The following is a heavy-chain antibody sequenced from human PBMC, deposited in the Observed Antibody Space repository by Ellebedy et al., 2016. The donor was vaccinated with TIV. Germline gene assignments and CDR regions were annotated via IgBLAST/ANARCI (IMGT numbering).Heavy chain of an antibody. CDR3: ARGPSGSYLVHFDY. V-gene: IGHV1-18*01. J-gene: IGHJ4*02. Sequence: AASVKVSCKASGYTFTSYGISWVRQAPGQGLEWMGWISAYNGNTNYAQKLQGRVTMTTDTSTSTAYMELSRLRSDDTAVYYCARGPSGSYLVHFDYWGQGTLVTVSS. CDR1: GYTFTSYG. D-gene: IGHD1-26*01. CDR2: ISAYNGNT.